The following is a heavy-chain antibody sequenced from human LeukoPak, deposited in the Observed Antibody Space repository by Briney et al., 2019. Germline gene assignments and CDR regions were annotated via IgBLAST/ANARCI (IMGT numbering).Heavy chain of an antibody. CDR3: ARASPRTRGFHFDY. J-gene: IGHJ4*02. V-gene: IGHV4-59*01. CDR2: IYYSGST. D-gene: IGHD2-2*01. Sequence: SETLSLTCTVSGGSISSYYWSWIRQPPGKGLEWVGYIYYSGSTNYNPSLKSRVTISVDTSKNQFSLKLSSVTAADTAVYYCARASPRTRGFHFDYWGQGTLVTVSS. CDR1: GGSISSYY.